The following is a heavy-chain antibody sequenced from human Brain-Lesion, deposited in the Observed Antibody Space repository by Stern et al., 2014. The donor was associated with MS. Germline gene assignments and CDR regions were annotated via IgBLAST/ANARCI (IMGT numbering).Heavy chain of an antibody. D-gene: IGHD5-18*01. Sequence: VQLVQSGPEVKKPGSSVQVSCKDSGGTFGTYPITWLRQSPGQRLEWIGRIIPIFCSPNYAQKFQGRVTITADRSTTTVYMKLSSLKSDDAAVYYCAKDGPALVTNWFDPWGRGTLVTVSS. CDR2: IIPIFCSP. J-gene: IGHJ5*02. CDR3: AKDGPALVTNWFDP. CDR1: GGTFGTYP. V-gene: IGHV1-69*06.